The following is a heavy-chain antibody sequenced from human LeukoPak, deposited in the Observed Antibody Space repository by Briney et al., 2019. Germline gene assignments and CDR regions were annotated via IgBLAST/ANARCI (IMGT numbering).Heavy chain of an antibody. V-gene: IGHV3-23*01. CDR1: GLTFSNYA. D-gene: IGHD6-6*01. J-gene: IGHJ4*02. CDR3: ARWPYSSSYYFDY. CDR2: VLASGGTT. Sequence: GGSLRLSCAVSGLTFSNYAMTWVRQAPGKGLEWVSSVLASGGTTLYADSVKGRFTISRDNSYNTLYLQMNSLRAEDTAVYYCARWPYSSSYYFDYWGQGTLVTVSS.